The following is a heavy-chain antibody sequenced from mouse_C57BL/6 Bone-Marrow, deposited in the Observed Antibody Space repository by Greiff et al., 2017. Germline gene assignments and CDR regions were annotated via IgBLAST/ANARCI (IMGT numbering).Heavy chain of an antibody. CDR3: ARRSYFDY. V-gene: IGHV1-61*01. Sequence: QVQLQQPGAELVRPGSSVKLSCKASGYTFPSYWMDWVKQRPGQGLDWIGNIYPSDSETPSNQTFKDKATLTLDKSSSTSYMQLSSLTSEDSAVYYCARRSYFDYWGQGTILTVSS. J-gene: IGHJ2*01. CDR2: IYPSDSET. CDR1: GYTFPSYW.